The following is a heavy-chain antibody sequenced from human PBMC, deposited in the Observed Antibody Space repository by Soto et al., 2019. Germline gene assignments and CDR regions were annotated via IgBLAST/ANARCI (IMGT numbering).Heavy chain of an antibody. V-gene: IGHV3-74*01. J-gene: IGHJ4*02. Sequence: PGGSLRLSCAASGFTLRDYWMHWVRQAPGKGLVWVSRINSDGSSTTYADSVKGRFIISRDSAKNTLYLQMNSLRAEDTALYYCAKSHTTSGWYVTTDYWGQGTRVTVSS. CDR2: INSDGSST. D-gene: IGHD6-19*01. CDR1: GFTLRDYW. CDR3: AKSHTTSGWYVTTDY.